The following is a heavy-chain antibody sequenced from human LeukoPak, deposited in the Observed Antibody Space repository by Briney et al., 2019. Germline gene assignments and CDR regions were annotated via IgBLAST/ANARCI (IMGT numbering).Heavy chain of an antibody. CDR1: GFTFTGYW. V-gene: IGHV3-7*01. J-gene: IGHJ4*02. Sequence: GGSLRLSCAAAGFTFTGYWMNWVRQAPGKGLEWVANINQAGSEKYYVDSVKGRFTIFRDNAKNSLHLQINSLTAEDTAVYYCARDDSSGWFYYWGQGTLVTVCS. CDR3: ARDDSSGWFYY. CDR2: INQAGSEK. D-gene: IGHD6-19*01.